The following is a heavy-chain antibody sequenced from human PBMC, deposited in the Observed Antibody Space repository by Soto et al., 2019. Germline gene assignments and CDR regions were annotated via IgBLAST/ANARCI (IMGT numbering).Heavy chain of an antibody. CDR2: INPNSGGT. CDR1: GYTFTAYY. D-gene: IGHD6-6*01. V-gene: IGHV1-2*04. Sequence: QVQLVQSGAEVEKPGASVKVSCKASGYTFTAYYIHWVRQARGQGLEWLGWINPNSGGTSYSQKFQAWITLTRDTSIRTAYMELTRLRSDDTAVYYCARANSIRPYYYNMVVWCQGTTVTVSS. CDR3: ARANSIRPYYYNMVV. J-gene: IGHJ6*02.